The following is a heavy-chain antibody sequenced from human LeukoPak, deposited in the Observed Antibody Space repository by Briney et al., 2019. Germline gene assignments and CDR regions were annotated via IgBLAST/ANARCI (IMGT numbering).Heavy chain of an antibody. Sequence: SETLSLTCAVYGGSFSGYYWSWIRQPPGKGLEWIREINHSGSTNYNPSLKSRVTISVDTSKNQFSLKLSSVTAADTAVYYCARERSHCSSTSYYGVAPYYYMDVWRTGTTVTVSS. CDR1: GGSFSGYY. CDR2: INHSGST. V-gene: IGHV4-34*01. D-gene: IGHD2-2*01. CDR3: ARERSHCSSTSYYGVAPYYYMDV. J-gene: IGHJ6*03.